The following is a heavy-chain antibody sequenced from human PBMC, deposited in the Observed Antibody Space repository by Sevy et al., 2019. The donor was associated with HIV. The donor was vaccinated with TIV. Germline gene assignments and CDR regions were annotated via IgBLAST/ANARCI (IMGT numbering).Heavy chain of an antibody. V-gene: IGHV3-21*01. CDR2: ISSSSNYI. J-gene: IGHJ6*02. CDR1: GFTFSNYN. D-gene: IGHD2-15*01. Sequence: GGSLRLSCAASGFTFSNYNMNWVRQAPGKGLEWVSSISSSSNYISYADSMKGRFTISRDNAKNSLYLQMNSLRAEVTAVYYCARVVAYCSCGSCFPGYYYGMDVWGQGTTVTVSS. CDR3: ARVVAYCSCGSCFPGYYYGMDV.